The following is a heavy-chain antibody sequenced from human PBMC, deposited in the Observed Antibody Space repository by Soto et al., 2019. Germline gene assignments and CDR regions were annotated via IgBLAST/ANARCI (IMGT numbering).Heavy chain of an antibody. CDR3: AREGYAYGLDF. D-gene: IGHD3-10*01. J-gene: IGHJ4*02. CDR2: TSTGSNS. CDR1: GLSVSDKY. V-gene: IGHV3-53*02. Sequence: EVQLVQTGGGLIKPGGSLSLSCAASGLSVSDKYMSWVRQAPGKGLEWVSLTSTGSNSYFADFVKGRFIVSRDISKNSLFLHMNSLAAEDTAVYYCAREGYAYGLDFWGQGSLVTVSS.